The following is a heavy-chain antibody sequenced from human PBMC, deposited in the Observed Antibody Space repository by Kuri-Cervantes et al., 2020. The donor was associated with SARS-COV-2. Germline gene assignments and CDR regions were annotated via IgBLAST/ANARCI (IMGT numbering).Heavy chain of an antibody. D-gene: IGHD3-16*02. CDR3: ATSMVTFGGFIIQYYFNY. J-gene: IGHJ4*02. Sequence: GGSLRLSCAASGFTFSSSWMHWACQAPEKGLEWVAGINWNSGSKGYADSVKGRFTISRDNARSSLYLQLDSLKAEDTALYYCATSMVTFGGFIIQYYFNYWGQGTLVTVSS. CDR1: GFTFSSSW. CDR2: INWNSGSK. V-gene: IGHV3-20*04.